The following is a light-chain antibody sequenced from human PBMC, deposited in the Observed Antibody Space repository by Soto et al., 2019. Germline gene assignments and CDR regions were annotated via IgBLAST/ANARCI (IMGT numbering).Light chain of an antibody. J-gene: IGLJ1*01. CDR3: TSYAFSNNFYYV. V-gene: IGLV2-8*01. CDR2: EVS. CDR1: SSEVGGYNY. Sequence: QSVLTQPPSASGSPGQPVTISFTGTSSEVGGYNYVSWYQQHPGKAPKLMIYEVSKRPSGVPERFSGSNSGDTGSMTVSRLQAEDEADDYCTSYAFSNNFYYVFGTGTKGTVL.